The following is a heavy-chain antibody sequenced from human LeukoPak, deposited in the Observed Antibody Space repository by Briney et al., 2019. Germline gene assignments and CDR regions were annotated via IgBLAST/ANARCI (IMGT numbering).Heavy chain of an antibody. D-gene: IGHD1-26*01. V-gene: IGHV3-15*01. J-gene: IGHJ4*02. CDR2: VKSKPDGGTI. CDR3: TSDPRIGRDFDY. CDR1: GFTFNNAW. Sequence: GGSLRLSCTASGFTFNNAWLNWVRQVPGKGLEWVGRVKSKPDGGTIDYAAPVEGRFTISRDDSENTLYLQMNSLKTEDTAIYYCTSDPRIGRDFDYWGQGALVTVSS.